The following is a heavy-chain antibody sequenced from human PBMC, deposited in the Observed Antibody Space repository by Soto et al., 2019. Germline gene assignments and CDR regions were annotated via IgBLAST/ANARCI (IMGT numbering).Heavy chain of an antibody. CDR3: ARPLAAEGGTGAFDI. CDR1: GGSISSSSDY. J-gene: IGHJ3*02. Sequence: QLQLQESGPGLVKPSETLSLTGTVSGGSISSSSDYWGWIRQPPGKGLEWIGSIYYSWSTYYNPSLKSRVTIPVDKSTNQFYLKRSSVTAAATAVYYCARPLAAEGGTGAFDIWGQGTMVTVSS. CDR2: IYYSWST. V-gene: IGHV4-39*01. D-gene: IGHD6-25*01.